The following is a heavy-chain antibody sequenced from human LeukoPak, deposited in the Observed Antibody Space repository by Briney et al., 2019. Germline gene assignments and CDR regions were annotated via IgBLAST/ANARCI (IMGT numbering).Heavy chain of an antibody. V-gene: IGHV1-8*01. CDR2: MNPNSGNT. D-gene: IGHD5-18*01. CDR1: GYTFTSYD. CDR3: ARNMQWIQLWSYIPRVIFDY. Sequence: ASVKVSCKASGYTFTSYDINWVRQATGQGLEWMGWMNPNSGNTGYAQKFQGRVTMTRNTSISTAYMELSSLRSEDTAVYYCARNMQWIQLWSYIPRVIFDYWGQGTLVTVSS. J-gene: IGHJ4*02.